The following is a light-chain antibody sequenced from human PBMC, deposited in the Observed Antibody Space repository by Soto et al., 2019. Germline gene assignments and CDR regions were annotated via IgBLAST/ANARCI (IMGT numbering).Light chain of an antibody. V-gene: IGKV1-39*01. Sequence: DIQMTQSPSSLAASVGDRVTITCRASQSISSFLNWYQQKPGQAPKLLIYAASSLQSGVPSRFSGSGSGTDFTLAINNMHPEDFATYYCQQSYSSPPAFGQGTKVEI. CDR3: QQSYSSPPA. CDR2: AAS. J-gene: IGKJ1*01. CDR1: QSISSF.